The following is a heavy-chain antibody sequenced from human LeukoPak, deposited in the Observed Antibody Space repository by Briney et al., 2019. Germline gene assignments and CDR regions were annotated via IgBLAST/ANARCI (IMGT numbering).Heavy chain of an antibody. CDR2: IYSGGST. J-gene: IGHJ4*02. V-gene: IGHV3-53*01. Sequence: GGSLRLSCAASGFTVSSNYMSWVRQAPGKGLEWVSVIYSGGSTYYADSVKGRFTISRDNSKNTLYLQMNSLRAEDTAVYYCAKDQRDSSSWPTFDYWGQGTLVTVSS. CDR1: GFTVSSNY. CDR3: AKDQRDSSSWPTFDY. D-gene: IGHD6-13*01.